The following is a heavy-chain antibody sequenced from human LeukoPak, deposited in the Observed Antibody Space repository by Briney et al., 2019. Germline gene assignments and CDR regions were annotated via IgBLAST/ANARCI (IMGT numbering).Heavy chain of an antibody. V-gene: IGHV4-59*01. CDR2: IYYSGST. CDR1: GGSFSGYY. Sequence: PSETLSLTCAVYGGSFSGYYWSWIRQPPGKGLEWIGYIYYSGSTNYNPSLKSRVTISVDTSKNQFSLKLSSVTAADTAVYYCARDRLEIGWYSDYYGMDVWGQGTTVTVSS. D-gene: IGHD6-19*01. J-gene: IGHJ6*02. CDR3: ARDRLEIGWYSDYYGMDV.